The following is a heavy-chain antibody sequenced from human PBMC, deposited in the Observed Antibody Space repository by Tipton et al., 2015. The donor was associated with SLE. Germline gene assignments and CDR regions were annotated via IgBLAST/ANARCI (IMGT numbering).Heavy chain of an antibody. D-gene: IGHD2-15*01. J-gene: IGHJ4*02. CDR1: GDSIGGSTYY. CDR3: ARQGGVVVAATPDY. V-gene: IGHV4-39*01. Sequence: TLSLTCTVSGDSIGGSTYYWGWVRQPPGKGLEWIGSINYSGTTYYNPSLKSRVTISEDTSKHQFSLKLSSVTAADTAVYYCARQGGVVVAATPDYWGQGTLVTVSS. CDR2: INYSGTT.